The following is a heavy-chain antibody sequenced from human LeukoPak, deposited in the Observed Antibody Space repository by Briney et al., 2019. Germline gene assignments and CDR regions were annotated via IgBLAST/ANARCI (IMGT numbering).Heavy chain of an antibody. CDR1: GGSISSGDYY. J-gene: IGHJ6*02. CDR2: IYCSGST. Sequence: PSETLSLTCTVSGGSISSGDYYWSWIRQPPGKGLEWIGYIYCSGSTNYNPSLKSRVTTSVDTSKNQFSLKLSSVTAADTAVYYCARVYSSSWYSSYYGMDVWGQGTTVTVSS. CDR3: ARVYSSSWYSSYYGMDV. D-gene: IGHD6-13*01. V-gene: IGHV4-61*08.